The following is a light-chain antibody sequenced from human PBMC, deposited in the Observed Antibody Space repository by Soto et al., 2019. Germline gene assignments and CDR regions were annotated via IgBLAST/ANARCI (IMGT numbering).Light chain of an antibody. V-gene: IGLV2-8*01. Sequence: QSVLPQPPSASGSPGQSVPISCTGTGSDVGGYNFVSWYQQHPGKAPRLMIYEVNKRPSGVPDRFSGSKSGSTASLTVSGLQAEDEADYYCSSYAGSTNFVVFGGGTKLTVL. CDR1: GSDVGGYNF. J-gene: IGLJ2*01. CDR3: SSYAGSTNFVV. CDR2: EVN.